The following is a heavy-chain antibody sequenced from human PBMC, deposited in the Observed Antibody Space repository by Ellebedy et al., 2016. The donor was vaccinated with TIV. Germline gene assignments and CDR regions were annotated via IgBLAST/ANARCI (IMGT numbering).Heavy chain of an antibody. D-gene: IGHD6-13*01. CDR3: ARASAGLDY. CDR2: IGSAGDT. Sequence: PGGSLRLSCAASGFTFRSHDMHWVRQGTGKGLEWVSAIGSAGDTSYSGSVKGRFTISRENGKNSVYLQMNSLRAEDTAVYYCARASAGLDYWGQGTLVTVSS. V-gene: IGHV3-13*01. CDR1: GFTFRSHD. J-gene: IGHJ4*02.